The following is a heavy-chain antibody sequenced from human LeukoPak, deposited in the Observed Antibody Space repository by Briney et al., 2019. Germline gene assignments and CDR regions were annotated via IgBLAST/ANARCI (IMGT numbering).Heavy chain of an antibody. J-gene: IGHJ6*02. D-gene: IGHD3-10*01. Sequence: PGGSLRLSCAASGFTFSSYEMNWVRQAPGKGLEWVSYISSSGSTIYYADSVKGRFTISRDNAKNSLYLQMNSLRAEDTAVYYCARRTLWSRCMDVWGQGTTVTVSS. CDR3: ARRTLWSRCMDV. CDR1: GFTFSSYE. CDR2: ISSSGSTI. V-gene: IGHV3-48*03.